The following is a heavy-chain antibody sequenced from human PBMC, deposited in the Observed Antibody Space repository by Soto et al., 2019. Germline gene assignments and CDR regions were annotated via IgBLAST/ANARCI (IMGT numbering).Heavy chain of an antibody. D-gene: IGHD3-22*01. CDR2: ISYDGSNK. CDR3: ARDSWTYYYDSSGYPFDY. V-gene: IGHV3-30-3*01. Sequence: GGSLRLSCAASGFTFSSYAMHWVRQAPGKGLEWVAVISYDGSNKYYADSVKGRFTISRDNSKNTLYLQMNSLRAEDTAVYYCARDSWTYYYDSSGYPFDYWGQGTLVTVSS. J-gene: IGHJ4*02. CDR1: GFTFSSYA.